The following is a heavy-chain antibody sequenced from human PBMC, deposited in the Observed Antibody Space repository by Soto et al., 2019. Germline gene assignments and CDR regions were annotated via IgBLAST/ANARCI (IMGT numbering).Heavy chain of an antibody. V-gene: IGHV3-66*01. J-gene: IGHJ4*02. CDR1: GFTVSTKY. D-gene: IGHD3-16*01. CDR3: ARDPWAADY. CDR2: IYSGGST. Sequence: EVQLVESGGGLVQPGGSLSLSCAASGFTVSTKYMSWVRQAPGKGLEWVSVIYSGGSTFYADSVRGRYTIARDNSKNTVKLQMNSLRAEGTAVYYCARDPWAADYWGQGTLVTVSS.